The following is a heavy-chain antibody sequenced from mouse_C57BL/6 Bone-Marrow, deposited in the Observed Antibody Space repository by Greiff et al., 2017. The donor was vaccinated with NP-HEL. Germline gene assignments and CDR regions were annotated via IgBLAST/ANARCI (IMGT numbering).Heavy chain of an antibody. D-gene: IGHD3-1*01. CDR3: ARSQEAWFAY. CDR2: IYPGSGST. Sequence: VQLQQPGAELVKPGASVKMSCKASGYTFTSYWITWVKQRPGQGLEWIGDIYPGSGSTNYNEKFKSKATLTVDTSSSTAYMQLRSLTSEDFAVDNCARSQEAWFAYWGQGTLVTVSA. V-gene: IGHV1-55*01. J-gene: IGHJ3*01. CDR1: GYTFTSYW.